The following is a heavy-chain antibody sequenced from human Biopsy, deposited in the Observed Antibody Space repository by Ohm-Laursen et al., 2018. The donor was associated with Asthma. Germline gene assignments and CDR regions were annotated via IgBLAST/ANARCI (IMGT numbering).Heavy chain of an antibody. D-gene: IGHD5-24*01. Sequence: GASVKVSCKASGYTFRSYGVSWVRQAPGQGLEWMGWISPFTGDTHFGQKFQGRVTMTTDTSTDTAYVELRSLRSDDTAVYYCARHPYNFGGFDYWGQGSLVLVSS. CDR1: GYTFRSYG. V-gene: IGHV1-18*04. J-gene: IGHJ4*02. CDR3: ARHPYNFGGFDY. CDR2: ISPFTGDT.